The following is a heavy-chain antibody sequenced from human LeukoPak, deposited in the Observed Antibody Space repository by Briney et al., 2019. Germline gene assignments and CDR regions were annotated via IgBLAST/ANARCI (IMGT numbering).Heavy chain of an antibody. CDR1: GGSFSGYY. J-gene: IGHJ5*02. D-gene: IGHD6-13*01. CDR3: AKEAGIASAIVYFDP. V-gene: IGHV4-34*01. Sequence: PSETLSLTCAVYGGSFSGYYWNWIRQPPGKGLEWIGEINHSGSTNYNPSLKSRVTISLDTSKNQLSLRLSSVTAADTAVYYRAKEAGIASAIVYFDPWGQGTLVTVSS. CDR2: INHSGST.